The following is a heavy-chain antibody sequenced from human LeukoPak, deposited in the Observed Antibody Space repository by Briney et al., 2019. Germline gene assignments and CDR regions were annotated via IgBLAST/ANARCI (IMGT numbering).Heavy chain of an antibody. J-gene: IGHJ4*02. CDR1: GFTFSSYA. CDR3: AKDRSILRAYDY. V-gene: IGHV3-23*01. D-gene: IGHD3-3*01. CDR2: ISGSGGST. Sequence: PGRSLRLSCAASGFTFSSYAMSWVRQAPGKGLEWVSAISGSGGSTYYADSVKGRFTISRDNSKNTLYLQMNSLRAEDTAVYYCAKDRSILRAYDYWGQGTLVTVSS.